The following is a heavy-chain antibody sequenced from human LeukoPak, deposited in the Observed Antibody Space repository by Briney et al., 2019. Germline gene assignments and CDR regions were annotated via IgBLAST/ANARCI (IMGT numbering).Heavy chain of an antibody. J-gene: IGHJ3*02. V-gene: IGHV3-33*01. Sequence: GGSLRLSCAASGFTFSSYGMHWVRQAPGKGLEWVAVIWNDGINKYYADSVKGRFTISRDNSKNTLYPQMNSLRAEDTAVYYCARAEVPAAIKSGAFDIWGQGIMVTVSS. CDR3: ARAEVPAAIKSGAFDI. CDR1: GFTFSSYG. CDR2: IWNDGINK. D-gene: IGHD2-2*01.